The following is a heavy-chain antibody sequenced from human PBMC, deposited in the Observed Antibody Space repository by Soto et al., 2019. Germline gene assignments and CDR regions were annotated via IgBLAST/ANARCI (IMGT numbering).Heavy chain of an antibody. D-gene: IGHD3-3*01. J-gene: IGHJ6*02. V-gene: IGHV3-30*18. Sequence: QVQLVESGGGVVQPGRSLRLSCAASGFTFSSYGMHWVRQAPGKGLEWVADISYDGSNKYYADSVKGRFTISRDNSKNTLYLQMNSMRAEDTAVYYCAKAVLEWVFRGSYGMDVLCQGTTVTVSS. CDR3: AKAVLEWVFRGSYGMDV. CDR2: ISYDGSNK. CDR1: GFTFSSYG.